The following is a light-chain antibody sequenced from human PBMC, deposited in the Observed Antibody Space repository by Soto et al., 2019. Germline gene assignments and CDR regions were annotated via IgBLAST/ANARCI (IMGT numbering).Light chain of an antibody. J-gene: IGKJ1*01. V-gene: IGKV1-5*03. CDR3: KQYSTYPPRT. Sequence: DIQMTQSPSTLSASVGDRVTITCRASQSISIWLAWYQQKPGKAPKILIYKASSLESGVPSRFSGSGSGTEFPPTISSLQPDDFATYYCKQYSTYPPRTFGQGTKVEIK. CDR1: QSISIW. CDR2: KAS.